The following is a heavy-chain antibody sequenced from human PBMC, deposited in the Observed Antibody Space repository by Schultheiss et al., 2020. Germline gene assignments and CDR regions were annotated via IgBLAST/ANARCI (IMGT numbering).Heavy chain of an antibody. CDR3: ARAPTSSLFYYGMDV. D-gene: IGHD4-11*01. CDR2: IYYSGST. V-gene: IGHV4-59*01. Sequence: SQTLSLTCTVSGGSISSYYWSWIRQPPGKGLEWIGYIYYSGSTNYNPSLKSRVTISVDTSRTQFSLKLSSVTAADTAVYYCARAPTSSLFYYGMDVWGQGTTVTVSS. CDR1: GGSISSYY. J-gene: IGHJ6*02.